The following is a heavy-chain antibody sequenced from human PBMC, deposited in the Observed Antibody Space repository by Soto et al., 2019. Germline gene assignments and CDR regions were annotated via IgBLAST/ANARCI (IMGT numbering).Heavy chain of an antibody. CDR1: GFTFNSYA. D-gene: IGHD5-18*01. V-gene: IGHV3-23*01. Sequence: GGSLRLSCAASGFTFNSYAMSWVRQAPGKGLEWVSIISGSGGSTYYADSVKGRFTISRDNSKNTLYLQMNSLRVEDTAVYYCAKGRNSYGPFFDYWGQGSLVTVSS. CDR2: ISGSGGST. CDR3: AKGRNSYGPFFDY. J-gene: IGHJ4*02.